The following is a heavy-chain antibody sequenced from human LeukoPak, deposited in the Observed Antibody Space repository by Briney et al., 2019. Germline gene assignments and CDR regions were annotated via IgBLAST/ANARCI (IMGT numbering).Heavy chain of an antibody. CDR2: ISSSSSYI. J-gene: IGHJ4*02. V-gene: IGHV3-21*01. CDR1: GFTFSSYS. Sequence: GGSLRLSCAASGFTFSSYSMNWVRQAPGKGLEWVSSISSSSSYIYYADSVKGRFTISRDNAKNSLYLQMNSLRAEDTAVYYCARMVRGRRRCYFDYWGQGTLVTVSS. CDR3: ARMVRGRRRCYFDY. D-gene: IGHD3-10*01.